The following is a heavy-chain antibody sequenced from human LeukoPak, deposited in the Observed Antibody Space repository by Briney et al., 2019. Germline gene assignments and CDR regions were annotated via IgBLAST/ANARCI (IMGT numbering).Heavy chain of an antibody. J-gene: IGHJ5*02. V-gene: IGHV1-18*01. D-gene: IGHD3-3*01. CDR1: GYSFTSYG. CDR2: ISAYNGNT. CDR3: ARDGTYYDFWSGYYLGRFDP. Sequence: ASVKVSCKASGYSFTSYGISWVRQAPGQGLEWMGWISAYNGNTNYAQKLQGRVTMTTDTSTSTAYMELRSLRSDDTAVYYCARDGTYYDFWSGYYLGRFDPWGQGTLVTVSS.